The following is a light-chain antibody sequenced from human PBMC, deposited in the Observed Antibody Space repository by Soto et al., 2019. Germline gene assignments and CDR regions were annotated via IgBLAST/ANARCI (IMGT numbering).Light chain of an antibody. CDR3: QQRSNWPQVP. CDR2: DAS. J-gene: IGKJ5*01. CDR1: QSVSIY. Sequence: EIGMTQSPATLSVSPGERATLSCRASQSVSIYLAWYQQKPGQAPRLLIYDASNRATGIPAGFSGSGSGTDFTLTISSLEPEDFAVYYCQQRSNWPQVPFGQGTRLEI. V-gene: IGKV3-11*01.